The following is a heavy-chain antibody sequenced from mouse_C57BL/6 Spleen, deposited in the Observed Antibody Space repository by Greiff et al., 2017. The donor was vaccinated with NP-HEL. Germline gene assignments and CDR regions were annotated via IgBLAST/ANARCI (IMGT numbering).Heavy chain of an antibody. V-gene: IGHV3-6*01. D-gene: IGHD1-1*01. J-gene: IGHJ1*03. CDR1: GYSITSGYY. CDR2: ISYDGSN. Sequence: EVKLQESGPGLVKPSQSLSLTCSVTGYSITSGYYWNWIRQFPGNKLEWMGYISYDGSNNYNPSLKNRISITRDTSKNQFFLKLNSVTTEDTATYYCAREGYYGSNYYWYFDVWGTGTTVTVSS. CDR3: AREGYYGSNYYWYFDV.